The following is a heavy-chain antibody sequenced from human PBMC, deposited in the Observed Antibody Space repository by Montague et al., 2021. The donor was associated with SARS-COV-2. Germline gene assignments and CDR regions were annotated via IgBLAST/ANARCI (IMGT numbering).Heavy chain of an antibody. CDR2: IWYDGSNK. CDR3: ARDKPLWYFDL. J-gene: IGHJ2*01. V-gene: IGHV3-33*01. Sequence: SLRLSCAASGFTFSSYGMHWVRQAPGKGLEWVALIWYDGSNKYYADSLKGRFTISRDNSKNTLYLQMNSLRAEDTAVYYCARDKPLWYFDLWGRGTLVTVSS. CDR1: GFTFSSYG.